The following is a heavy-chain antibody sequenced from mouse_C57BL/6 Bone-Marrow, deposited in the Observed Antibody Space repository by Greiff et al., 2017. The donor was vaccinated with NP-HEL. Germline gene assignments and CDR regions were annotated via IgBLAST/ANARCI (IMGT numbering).Heavy chain of an antibody. CDR3: ARSLITTVVATDY. J-gene: IGHJ2*01. D-gene: IGHD1-1*01. V-gene: IGHV7-3*01. CDR2: IRNKANGYTS. Sequence: DVMLVESGGGLVQPGGSLSLSCAASGFTFTDYYMSWVRQPPGQALEWLGFIRNKANGYTSEYSASVKGRFTISRDNSQSILYLQMNALRAEDSATYYCARSLITTVVATDYWGQGTTLTVSS. CDR1: GFTFTDYY.